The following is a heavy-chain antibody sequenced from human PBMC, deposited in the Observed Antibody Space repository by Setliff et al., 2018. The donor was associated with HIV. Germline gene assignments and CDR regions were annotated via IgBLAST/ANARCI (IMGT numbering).Heavy chain of an antibody. V-gene: IGHV1-2*02. CDR3: ARGARDMIVVIGGDAFDI. CDR1: GYTFTGYY. J-gene: IGHJ3*02. CDR2: INPNNGGT. D-gene: IGHD3-22*01. Sequence: ASVKVSCKASGYTFTGYYMHWVRQAPGQGLEWMGWINPNNGGTNYAQKFQGRVTMTRDTSISTAYMELSRLRSEDTAVYYCARGARDMIVVIGGDAFDIWGQGTMVTVSS.